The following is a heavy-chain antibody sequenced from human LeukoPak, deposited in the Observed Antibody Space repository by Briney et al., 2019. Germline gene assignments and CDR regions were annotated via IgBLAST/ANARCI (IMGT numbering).Heavy chain of an antibody. Sequence: PGGSLRLSCAASGFTFSSYGMHWVRQAPGKGLEWVAVIWYDGSNKYYADSVKGRFTIPRDNSKNTLYLQMNSLRAEDTAVYYCARAYGDYGRRYYYYYGMDVWGQGTTVTVSS. CDR2: IWYDGSNK. D-gene: IGHD4-17*01. J-gene: IGHJ6*02. CDR1: GFTFSSYG. CDR3: ARAYGDYGRRYYYYYGMDV. V-gene: IGHV3-33*08.